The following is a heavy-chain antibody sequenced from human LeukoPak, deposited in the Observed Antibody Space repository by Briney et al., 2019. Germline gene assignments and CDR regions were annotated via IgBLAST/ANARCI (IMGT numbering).Heavy chain of an antibody. J-gene: IGHJ3*02. CDR2: ISSSGSTI. CDR3: ARGSYYYDSSGSPGAPI. D-gene: IGHD3-22*01. V-gene: IGHV3-11*01. Sequence: GGSLRLSCVVSGFTFSDFHMSWLRQAPGKGLEWVSYISSSGSTIYYADSVKGRFTISRDNAKNSLYLQMNSLRAEDTAVYYCARGSYYYDSSGSPGAPIWGQGTMVTVSS. CDR1: GFTFSDFH.